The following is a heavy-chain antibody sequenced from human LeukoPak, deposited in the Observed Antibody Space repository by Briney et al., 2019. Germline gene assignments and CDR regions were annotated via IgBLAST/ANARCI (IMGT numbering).Heavy chain of an antibody. V-gene: IGHV3-23*01. D-gene: IGHD4/OR15-4a*01. CDR1: GFIFNKHA. CDR2: LSGSGGST. Sequence: GGSLRLSCAASGFIFNKHAMSWVRQAPGKGLEWVSGLSGSGGSTDYADSVKGQFTVSRDNSKNTLFLQMNSLRAEDTAIYYCAKERDYGPADYWGQGTLVTVSS. J-gene: IGHJ4*02. CDR3: AKERDYGPADY.